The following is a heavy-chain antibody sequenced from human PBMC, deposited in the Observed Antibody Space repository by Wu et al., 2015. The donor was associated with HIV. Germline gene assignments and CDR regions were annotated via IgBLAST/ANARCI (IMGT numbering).Heavy chain of an antibody. Sequence: QVQLVQSGAEMKKPGASVNISCKASGYTFTANYIHWVRQAPGQGLEWMGLINPGIGSTYYAEKFQGRVTMTRDTSTSTVNMQLGTLTSEDTAVYYCARAYSSGWHDLFPHAFDVWGQGTMVTVSS. D-gene: IGHD6-19*01. CDR2: INPGIGST. CDR3: ARAYSSGWHDLFPHAFDV. CDR1: GYTFTANY. V-gene: IGHV1-46*01. J-gene: IGHJ3*01.